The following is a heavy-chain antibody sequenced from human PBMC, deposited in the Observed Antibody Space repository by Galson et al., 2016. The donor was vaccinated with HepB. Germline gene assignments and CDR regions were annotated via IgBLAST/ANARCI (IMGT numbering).Heavy chain of an antibody. CDR3: AREDSTIAAASFDY. Sequence: SLRLSCAASGFTFSSYGMHWVRQAPGKGLEWVAFISYDGSNKKYADSVKGRFTISRDNYKKTLYLQMNSLRAEATAVYYCAREDSTIAAASFDYWGQGTLVTVSS. D-gene: IGHD6-13*01. J-gene: IGHJ4*02. V-gene: IGHV3-30*03. CDR1: GFTFSSYG. CDR2: ISYDGSNK.